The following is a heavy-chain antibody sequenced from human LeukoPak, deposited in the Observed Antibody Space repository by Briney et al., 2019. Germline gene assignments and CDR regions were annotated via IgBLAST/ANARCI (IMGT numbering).Heavy chain of an antibody. CDR2: IWYDGSNK. CDR3: AREDSSGYPARHFDY. J-gene: IGHJ4*02. Sequence: PGGSLRLSCAASGFTFSSYGMHWVRQAPGKGLEWVAVIWYDGSNKYYADSVKGRFTISRDNSKNTLYLQMNSLRAEDTAVYYCAREDSSGYPARHFDYWGQGTLVTVSS. D-gene: IGHD3-22*01. V-gene: IGHV3-33*01. CDR1: GFTFSSYG.